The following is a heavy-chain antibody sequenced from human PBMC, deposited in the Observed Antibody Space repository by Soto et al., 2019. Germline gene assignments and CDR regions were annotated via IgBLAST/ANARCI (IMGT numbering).Heavy chain of an antibody. J-gene: IGHJ5*02. V-gene: IGHV2-5*02. CDR2: IYWDDDK. CDR1: GFSLSTSGVG. Sequence: SGPTLVNPTQTLTLTCSFSGFSLSTSGVGVGWIRQPPGKALEWLALIYWDDDKRYSPSLKSRLTITKDTSKNQVVLTMTNMDPVDTATYYCAHSTDYYDSSGYLNWFDPWGQGTLVTVSS. D-gene: IGHD3-22*01. CDR3: AHSTDYYDSSGYLNWFDP.